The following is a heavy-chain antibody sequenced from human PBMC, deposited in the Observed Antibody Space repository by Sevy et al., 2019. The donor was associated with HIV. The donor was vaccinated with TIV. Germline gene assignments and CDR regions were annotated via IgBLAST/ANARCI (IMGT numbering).Heavy chain of an antibody. CDR1: GDTFTNNY. J-gene: IGHJ4*02. CDR3: VRADPDQHFDS. V-gene: IGHV1-46*01. Sequence: ASVKVSCKASGDTFTNNYIHWVRQAPGQGLEWMGMVDPSAGNTTYAQKFQGRVTMTRDTSTSILYMELSSLRSEDTAVYYGVRADPDQHFDSWGQGTLVTVSS. CDR2: VDPSAGNT.